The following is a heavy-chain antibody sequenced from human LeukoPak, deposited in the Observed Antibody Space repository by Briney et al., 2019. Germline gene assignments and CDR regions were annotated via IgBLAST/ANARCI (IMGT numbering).Heavy chain of an antibody. Sequence: PGGSLRLSCAASGFTFSSYSMNWVRQAPGKGLEWVSSISTSSSYIYYADSVKGRFTISRDNAKNSLYLQMNSLRAEDTAVYYCAREIAAAGPSFDYWGQGTLVTVSS. J-gene: IGHJ4*02. V-gene: IGHV3-21*01. CDR2: ISTSSSYI. CDR1: GFTFSSYS. D-gene: IGHD6-13*01. CDR3: AREIAAAGPSFDY.